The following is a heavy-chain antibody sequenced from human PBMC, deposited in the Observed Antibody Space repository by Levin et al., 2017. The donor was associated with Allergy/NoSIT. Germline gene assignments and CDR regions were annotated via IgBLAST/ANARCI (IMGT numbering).Heavy chain of an antibody. J-gene: IGHJ5*02. CDR3: AKDGGGEWELLWHFGDWFDP. CDR2: ISYDGSNK. CDR1: GFTFSSYG. D-gene: IGHD1-26*01. Sequence: GGSLRLSCAASGFTFSSYGMHWVRQAPGKGLEWVAVISYDGSNKYYADSVKGRFTISRDNSKNTLYLQMNSLRAEDTAVYYCAKDGGGEWELLWHFGDWFDPWGQGTLVTVSS. V-gene: IGHV3-30*18.